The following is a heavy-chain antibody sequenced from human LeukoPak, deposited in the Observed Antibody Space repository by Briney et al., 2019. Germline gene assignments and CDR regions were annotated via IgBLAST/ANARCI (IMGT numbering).Heavy chain of an antibody. CDR3: ARVTRITMVRGVIG. J-gene: IGHJ4*02. CDR1: GGSISTGAYY. V-gene: IGHV4-61*02. CDR2: VYSSGNT. Sequence: PSETLSLTCTVSGGSISTGAYYWTWIRQPAGKGLEWIGRVYSSGNTDYNASLKSRVTISVDTSKNQFSLKLTSVTAADTAVYYCARVTRITMVRGVIGWGQGTLVTVSS. D-gene: IGHD3-10*01.